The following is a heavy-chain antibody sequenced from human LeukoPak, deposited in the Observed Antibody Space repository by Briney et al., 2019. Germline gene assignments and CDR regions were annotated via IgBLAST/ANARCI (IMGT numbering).Heavy chain of an antibody. CDR2: VFYSGNT. Sequence: PSETLSLTCTVSGGSITTSSYYWGWIRQPPGKGLEGIGSVFYSGNTYYSPYLKNRVTISVDTSKNQFSLKLRSVTAADTTVYYCANSPVYAEYFQHWSQGTLVTVSS. D-gene: IGHD5/OR15-5a*01. V-gene: IGHV4-39*07. CDR3: ANSPVYAEYFQH. CDR1: GGSITTSSYY. J-gene: IGHJ1*01.